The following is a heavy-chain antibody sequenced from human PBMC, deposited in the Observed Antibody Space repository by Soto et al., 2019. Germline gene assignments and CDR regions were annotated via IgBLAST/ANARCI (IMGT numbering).Heavy chain of an antibody. CDR1: VGTFSSYT. V-gene: IGHV1-69*04. CDR3: ARELLIGITIFGVAPGAFDI. CDR2: IIPILGIA. Sequence: GASVTVSCKASVGTFSSYTISWVRQAPGQGLEWMGRIIPILGIANYPQNFQGTITITADKATSTAYMELSSLRSGDTAVYYCARELLIGITIFGVAPGAFDIWGQGTMVTVSS. J-gene: IGHJ3*02. D-gene: IGHD3-3*01.